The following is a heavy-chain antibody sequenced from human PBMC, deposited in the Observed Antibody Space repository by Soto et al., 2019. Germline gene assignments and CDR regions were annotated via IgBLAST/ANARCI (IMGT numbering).Heavy chain of an antibody. Sequence: GASVKVSCKASGYTFTSYAMHWVRQAPGQRLEWMGWINAGNGNTKYSQKFQGRVTITRDTSASTAYMELSSLRSEDTAVYYCARGGGRYDPFDYWGQGTLVTVYS. CDR3: ARGGGRYDPFDY. CDR2: INAGNGNT. J-gene: IGHJ4*02. D-gene: IGHD5-12*01. CDR1: GYTFTSYA. V-gene: IGHV1-3*01.